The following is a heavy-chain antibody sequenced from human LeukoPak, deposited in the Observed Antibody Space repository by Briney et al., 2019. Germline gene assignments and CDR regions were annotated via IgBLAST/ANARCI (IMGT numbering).Heavy chain of an antibody. Sequence: TSETLSLTCVVYGGSFSGYYWRWIRQPPGKGLEWIGEINHRGSTDYNPSLKSRVTISVDTSKNQFSLKLSSVTAADTAVYYCASYYYDSSGTDAFDIWGQGTMVTVSS. D-gene: IGHD3-22*01. CDR1: GGSFSGYY. J-gene: IGHJ3*02. CDR2: INHRGST. V-gene: IGHV4-34*01. CDR3: ASYYYDSSGTDAFDI.